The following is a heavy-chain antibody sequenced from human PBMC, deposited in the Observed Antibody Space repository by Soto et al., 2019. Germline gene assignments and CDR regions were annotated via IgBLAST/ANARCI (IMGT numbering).Heavy chain of an antibody. CDR1: GFAFSSYY. V-gene: IGHV3-7*03. D-gene: IGHD6-6*01. Sequence: PGGSLRLSCAASGFAFSSYYMSWVRQAPGKGLEWVANIKQDEREKYYLDSVKGRFTISRDDAKNSLYLQMNSLRVDDTAVYYCARTKGIAARTWGQGTLVTVSS. CDR3: ARTKGIAART. CDR2: IKQDEREK. J-gene: IGHJ5*02.